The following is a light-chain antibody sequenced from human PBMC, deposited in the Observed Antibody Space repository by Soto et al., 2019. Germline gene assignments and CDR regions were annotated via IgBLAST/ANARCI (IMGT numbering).Light chain of an antibody. CDR3: QQYGSSGT. Sequence: EIVLTQSPGTLSLSPGERATLSFRASQSVSSNLAWYQQKPGQAPRVLIYAASTRATGIPDRFSGSGSGTDFTLTISRLEPEDFAVYYCQQYGSSGTFGQGTKVDIK. CDR1: QSVSSN. CDR2: AAS. V-gene: IGKV3-20*01. J-gene: IGKJ1*01.